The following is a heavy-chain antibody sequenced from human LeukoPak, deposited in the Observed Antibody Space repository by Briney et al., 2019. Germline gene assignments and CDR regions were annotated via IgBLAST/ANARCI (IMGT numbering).Heavy chain of an antibody. D-gene: IGHD3-22*01. CDR2: IYPGDSDT. CDR3: ARLVTMITYGDWFDP. V-gene: IGHV5-51*01. CDR1: GYSFTSYW. J-gene: IGHJ5*02. Sequence: GESLKISCKGSGYSFTSYWIGWVRQMPGKGLEWMGIIYPGDSDTRYSPSFQGQVTISADKSISTAYLQWSSLKASDTAMYYCARLVTMITYGDWFDPWGQGTLVTVSS.